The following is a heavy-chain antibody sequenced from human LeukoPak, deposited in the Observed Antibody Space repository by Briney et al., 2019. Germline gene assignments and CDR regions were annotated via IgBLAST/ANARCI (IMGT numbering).Heavy chain of an antibody. Sequence: ASVKVSCKASGYTFTSYYMHWVRQPPGQGLDWMGIINPSGGSTSYAQKFKGRVTMTRDTSTGTVYMELSSLRSEDTAVYYCARDRGSGSYYRRFWFDPWGQGTLVTVSS. CDR3: ARDRGSGSYYRRFWFDP. D-gene: IGHD1-26*01. J-gene: IGHJ5*02. CDR2: INPSGGST. V-gene: IGHV1-46*01. CDR1: GYTFTSYY.